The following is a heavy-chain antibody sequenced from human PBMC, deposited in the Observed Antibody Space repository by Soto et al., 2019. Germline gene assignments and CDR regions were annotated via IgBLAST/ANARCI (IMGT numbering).Heavy chain of an antibody. Sequence: QVQLEQSGAEVKMPGSSVTVSCKAYGATFTKYAFNWVRQAPGQGLEWMGGIIPLFGSTNYAERFQGRLTVTTNESTSTVFMELSSLTSDDTAIYYCARDETVIRGVIKRGGGSDLWGQGTTVIVSS. CDR3: ARDETVIRGVIKRGGGSDL. J-gene: IGHJ6*02. D-gene: IGHD3-10*01. CDR2: IIPLFGST. V-gene: IGHV1-69*19. CDR1: GATFTKYA.